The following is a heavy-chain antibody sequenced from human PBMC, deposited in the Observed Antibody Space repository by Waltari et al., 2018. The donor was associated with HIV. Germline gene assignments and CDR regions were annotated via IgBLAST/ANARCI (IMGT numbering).Heavy chain of an antibody. CDR1: GFTFSNYN. Sequence: EVQLVESGGGLVKPGGSLRLSCAASGFTFSNYNMNWDRKAPGTGLEWVSSISSSSSYIYSSDSVKGRFTISRDNAKNSLYLQLNSLIAEDTAVYYCARDGVFTYGSSFDYWGQGTLVTVSS. J-gene: IGHJ4*02. CDR3: ARDGVFTYGSSFDY. V-gene: IGHV3-21*01. D-gene: IGHD5-18*01. CDR2: ISSSSSYI.